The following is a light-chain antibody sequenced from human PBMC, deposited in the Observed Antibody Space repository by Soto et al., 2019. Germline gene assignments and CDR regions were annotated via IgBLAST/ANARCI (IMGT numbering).Light chain of an antibody. Sequence: EIVLTQSPATLSLSPGERATLSCRASQSVSSYLAWYQQKPGQAPRLLIYDASNRATGIPDRFSGSGSGTDFTLTISRLEPEDFAVYHCQQYGSSPTTFGQGTKVDIK. CDR1: QSVSSY. V-gene: IGKV3-20*01. CDR3: QQYGSSPTT. CDR2: DAS. J-gene: IGKJ1*01.